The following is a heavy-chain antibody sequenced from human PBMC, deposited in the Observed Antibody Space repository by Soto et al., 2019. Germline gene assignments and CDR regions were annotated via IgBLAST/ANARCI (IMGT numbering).Heavy chain of an antibody. CDR1: GYTFTSYY. CDR2: IYPSNSET. V-gene: IGHV5-51*01. Sequence: KVSCKASGYTFTSYYMHWVRQAPGQGLEWMGIIYPSNSETRFSPSFQGQVTLSADKSIFTAYLQWSSLKASDTAIYYCARQAYHYDTYSFGYWGQGTLVTLSS. J-gene: IGHJ4*02. D-gene: IGHD3-22*01. CDR3: ARQAYHYDTYSFGY.